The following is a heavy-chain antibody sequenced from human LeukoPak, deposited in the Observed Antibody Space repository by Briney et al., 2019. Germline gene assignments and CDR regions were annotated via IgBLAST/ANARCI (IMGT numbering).Heavy chain of an antibody. D-gene: IGHD3-16*02. J-gene: IGHJ3*02. V-gene: IGHV3-23*01. Sequence: GGSLRLSCAASGFTFSSYAMSWVRQAPGKRLEWVSAISGSGGSTYYADSVKGRFTISRDNSKNTLYLQMNSLRAEDTAVYYCAKDPHFYDYVWGSYRPDAFDIWGQGTMVTVSS. CDR2: ISGSGGST. CDR3: AKDPHFYDYVWGSYRPDAFDI. CDR1: GFTFSSYA.